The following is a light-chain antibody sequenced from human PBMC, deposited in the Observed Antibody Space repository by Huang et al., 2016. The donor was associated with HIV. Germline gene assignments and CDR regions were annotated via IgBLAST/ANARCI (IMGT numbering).Light chain of an antibody. Sequence: DIQMTQSPFSVSASEGDTVTITCRASQDISIWLAWYQQKPREAPTLLIHSASILVSGVPSRFSGSGSGTNFSLTINGLLPDDFATYYCLQADISPRSFGQGTRLDIQ. CDR1: QDISIW. CDR3: LQADISPRS. CDR2: SAS. V-gene: IGKV1-12*01. J-gene: IGKJ5*01.